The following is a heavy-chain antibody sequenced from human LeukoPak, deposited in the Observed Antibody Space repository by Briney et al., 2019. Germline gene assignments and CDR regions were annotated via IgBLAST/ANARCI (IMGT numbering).Heavy chain of an antibody. J-gene: IGHJ3*02. V-gene: IGHV4-59*01. CDR2: VHYTGST. Sequence: PSETLSLTCTVSGASLSSYYWSWIRQPPGKGLEWIGYVHYTGSTNYKPSLKSRLTMSVDTSKNQFSLSLTSVTAADTAVYYCARSDYYGPEKGNDAFDIWGQGTMVTVSS. CDR3: ARSDYYGPEKGNDAFDI. D-gene: IGHD3-10*01. CDR1: GASLSSYY.